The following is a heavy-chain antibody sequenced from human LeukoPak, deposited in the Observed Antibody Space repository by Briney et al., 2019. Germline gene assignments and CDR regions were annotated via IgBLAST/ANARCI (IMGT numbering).Heavy chain of an antibody. V-gene: IGHV3-21*01. CDR1: GFTFSSYS. Sequence: GGSLRLSCAASGFTFSSYSMNWVRQAPGKGLEWVSSISSSSSYIYYADSVKGRFTISRDNAKNSLYLQMNSLRAEDTAVYYCASRILWFGELLPYWGQGTLVTVSS. D-gene: IGHD3-10*01. CDR2: ISSSSSYI. J-gene: IGHJ4*02. CDR3: ASRILWFGELLPY.